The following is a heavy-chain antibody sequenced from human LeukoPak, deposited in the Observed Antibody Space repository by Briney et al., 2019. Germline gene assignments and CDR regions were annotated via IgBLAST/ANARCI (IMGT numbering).Heavy chain of an antibody. Sequence: GGSLRLSCAASGFTFSSYWMHWVRQAPGKGLVWVSRINSDGSSTSYADSVKGRFTISRDNAKNTLYLQMNSLRAEDTAVYYCGRGYGYGFFDYWGQGTLVTVSS. CDR2: INSDGSST. D-gene: IGHD5-18*01. CDR1: GFTFSSYW. J-gene: IGHJ4*02. V-gene: IGHV3-74*01. CDR3: GRGYGYGFFDY.